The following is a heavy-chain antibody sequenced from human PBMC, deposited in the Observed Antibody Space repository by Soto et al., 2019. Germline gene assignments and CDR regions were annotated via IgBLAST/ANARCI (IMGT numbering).Heavy chain of an antibody. D-gene: IGHD6-13*01. CDR2: ISSSSSTI. Sequence: LRLSCAASGFIFSDYAMSWLRQAPGKGLEWVSYISSSSSTIYYADSVKGRFTISRDNAKNSLYLQMNSLRAEDTAVYYCARGVGYSSSWHYGMDVWGQGTTVTVSS. CDR3: ARGVGYSSSWHYGMDV. J-gene: IGHJ6*02. V-gene: IGHV3-48*01. CDR1: GFIFSDYA.